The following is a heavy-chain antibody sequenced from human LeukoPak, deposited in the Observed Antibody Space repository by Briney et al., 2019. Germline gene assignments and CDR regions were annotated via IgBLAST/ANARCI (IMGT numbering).Heavy chain of an antibody. Sequence: PSETLSLTCAVYGGSFSGYYWSWIRQPPGKGLEWIGEINHSGSTNHNPSLKSRVTISVDTSKNQFSLKLSSVTAADTAVYYCARGGIAVAGTAPFDYWGQGTLVTVSS. CDR1: GGSFSGYY. CDR2: INHSGST. D-gene: IGHD6-19*01. CDR3: ARGGIAVAGTAPFDY. V-gene: IGHV4-34*01. J-gene: IGHJ4*02.